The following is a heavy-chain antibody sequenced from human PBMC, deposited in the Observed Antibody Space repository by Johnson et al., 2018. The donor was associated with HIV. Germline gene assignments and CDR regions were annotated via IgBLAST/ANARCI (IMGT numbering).Heavy chain of an antibody. J-gene: IGHJ3*02. Sequence: QVKLVESGGGVVQPGRSLRLSCAASGFTFSSYAMHWVRQAPGKGLEWVAVISYDGSNKYYADSVKGRFTISRDNSKNTLYLQMNSLRAEDTAVYYCARGRPDDYGGNADGAFDIWGQGTMVTVSS. CDR3: ARGRPDDYGGNADGAFDI. D-gene: IGHD4-23*01. V-gene: IGHV3-30*04. CDR2: ISYDGSNK. CDR1: GFTFSSYA.